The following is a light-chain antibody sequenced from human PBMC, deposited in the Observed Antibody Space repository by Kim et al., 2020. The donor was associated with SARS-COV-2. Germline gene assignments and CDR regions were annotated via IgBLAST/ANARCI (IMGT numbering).Light chain of an antibody. CDR3: TSYVASNNVV. CDR1: SSDVGTYNY. J-gene: IGLJ3*02. Sequence: QSVTISCTGTSSDVGTYNYVSWYQQHPGKAPNLLIYGVNKRPSGVPDRFFGSKSGNTASLTVSGLQAEDEADYYCTSYVASNNVVFGGGDPADRP. V-gene: IGLV2-8*03. CDR2: GVN.